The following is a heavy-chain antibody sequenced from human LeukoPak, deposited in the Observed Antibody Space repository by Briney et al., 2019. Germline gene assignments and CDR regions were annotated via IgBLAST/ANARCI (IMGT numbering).Heavy chain of an antibody. CDR1: GFTFSSYA. Sequence: GGSLRLSCAASGFTFSSYAMSWVRQAPGKGLEWVSAISGSGGSTYYADSVKGRFTISRDNSKNTLYLQMNSLRAEDTAVYYCAKDFGADSSGYYYYYYMDLWGKGTTVTVSS. CDR3: AKDFGADSSGYYYYYYMDL. D-gene: IGHD3-22*01. CDR2: ISGSGGST. J-gene: IGHJ6*03. V-gene: IGHV3-23*01.